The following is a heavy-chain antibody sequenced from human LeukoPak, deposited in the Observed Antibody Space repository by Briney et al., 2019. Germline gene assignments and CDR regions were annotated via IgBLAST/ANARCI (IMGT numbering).Heavy chain of an antibody. CDR2: INHSGST. V-gene: IGHV4-34*01. CDR3: ARGCVVRGKRSKEYYQH. J-gene: IGHJ1*01. D-gene: IGHD3-10*01. CDR1: GGSFSGYY. Sequence: SETLSLTCAVYGGSFSGYYWSWIRQPPGKGLEWIGEINHSGSTNYNPSLKSRVTISVETSKNQFSLKLSSVTAADTAVYYCARGCVVRGKRSKEYYQHWGQGTLVTVSS.